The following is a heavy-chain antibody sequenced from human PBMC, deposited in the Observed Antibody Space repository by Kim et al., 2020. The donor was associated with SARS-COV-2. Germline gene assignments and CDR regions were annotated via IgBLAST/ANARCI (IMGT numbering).Heavy chain of an antibody. J-gene: IGHJ5*02. D-gene: IGHD2-2*01. Sequence: NYDPSRKSRVTISVDTSKDQFSLKLSSVTAADTAVYYCARSSTRRNWFDPWGQGTLVTVSS. CDR3: ARSSTRRNWFDP. V-gene: IGHV4-34*01.